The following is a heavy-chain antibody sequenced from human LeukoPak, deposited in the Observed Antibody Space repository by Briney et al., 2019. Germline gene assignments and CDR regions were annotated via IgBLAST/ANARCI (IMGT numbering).Heavy chain of an antibody. V-gene: IGHV3-7*01. Sequence: GGSLRLSCAASGFTFSSYWMSWVRQAPGKGPEWVANMNQDGSHRYYVDSVRGRFTISRDNAENSLYLQMNSLRAEDTAIYYCASGGRSGYPLDYWGQGTLVTVSS. D-gene: IGHD3-22*01. CDR2: MNQDGSHR. J-gene: IGHJ4*02. CDR3: ASGGRSGYPLDY. CDR1: GFTFSSYW.